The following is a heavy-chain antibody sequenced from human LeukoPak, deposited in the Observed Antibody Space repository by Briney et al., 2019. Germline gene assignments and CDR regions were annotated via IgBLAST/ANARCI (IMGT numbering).Heavy chain of an antibody. D-gene: IGHD3-22*01. CDR3: ARGPMGYYDSTGYDN. CDR1: GFTFDSYW. Sequence: GGSLRLSCAAPGFTFDSYWMSWVRQAPGKGLEWVANIKQDGSEKYYVVSVKGRFTISRDNAKNSLYLQMNSLRAEDTAVYYCARGPMGYYDSTGYDNWGQGTLVTVST. V-gene: IGHV3-7*01. CDR2: IKQDGSEK. J-gene: IGHJ4*02.